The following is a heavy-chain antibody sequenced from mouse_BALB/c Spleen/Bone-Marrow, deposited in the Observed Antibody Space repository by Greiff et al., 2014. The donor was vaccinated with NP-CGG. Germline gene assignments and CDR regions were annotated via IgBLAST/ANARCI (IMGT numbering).Heavy chain of an antibody. D-gene: IGHD2-4*01. CDR2: IDPANGNT. Sequence: EVQLQQSGAELVKPGASVKLSCTASGFNIKDTYMHWVKQRPEQGLEWIGRIDPANGNTKYDPKFQGKATITADTSSNTAYLQLSSLTSEDTAVYYCALYYDYDVGYWGQGPTLTGSS. J-gene: IGHJ2*01. CDR3: ALYYDYDVGY. CDR1: GFNIKDTY. V-gene: IGHV14-3*02.